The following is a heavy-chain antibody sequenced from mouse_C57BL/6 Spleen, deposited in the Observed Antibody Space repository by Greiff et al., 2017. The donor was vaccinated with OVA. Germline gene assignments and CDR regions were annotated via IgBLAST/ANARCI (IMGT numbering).Heavy chain of an antibody. CDR2: ISRGSSTI. J-gene: IGHJ3*01. CDR3: ARGDYDGSSGFAWFAY. Sequence: EVQLVESGGGLVKPGGSLKLSCEASGFTFSDYGMHWVRQAPEKGLEWVAYISRGSSTIYYADTVKGQFTISRDNAKNTLFLQLTSLRSEDTAMYYWARGDYDGSSGFAWFAYWGQGTMVTVAA. CDR1: GFTFSDYG. D-gene: IGHD1-1*01. V-gene: IGHV5-17*01.